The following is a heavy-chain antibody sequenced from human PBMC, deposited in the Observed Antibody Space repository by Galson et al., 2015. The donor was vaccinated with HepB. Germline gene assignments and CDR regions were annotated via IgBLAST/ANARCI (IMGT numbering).Heavy chain of an antibody. CDR2: ISCDGSKK. J-gene: IGHJ4*02. CDR3: ARAGEYQLLRLFAFDY. V-gene: IGHV3-30-3*01. Sequence: SLRLSCAASGFTFSSYAMHWVRQAPGKGLEWVAVISCDGSKKYYADSVKGRFTISRDNSKNTLYLQMNSLRAEDTAVYYCARAGEYQLLRLFAFDYRGQGTLVTVSS. CDR1: GFTFSSYA. D-gene: IGHD2-2*01.